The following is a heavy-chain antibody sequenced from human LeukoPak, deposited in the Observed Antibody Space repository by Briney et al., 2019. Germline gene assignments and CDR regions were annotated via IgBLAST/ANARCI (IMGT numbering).Heavy chain of an antibody. V-gene: IGHV1-69*13. Sequence: ASVKVSCKASGGTFSSYAIGWVRQAPGQGLEWMGGIIPIFGTANYAQKFQGRVTITADESTSTAYMELSSLRSEDTAVYYCARDVYCSSTSCYEAADYRYFDYWGQGTLVTDSS. J-gene: IGHJ4*02. CDR1: GGTFSSYA. CDR2: IIPIFGTA. D-gene: IGHD2-2*01. CDR3: ARDVYCSSTSCYEAADYRYFDY.